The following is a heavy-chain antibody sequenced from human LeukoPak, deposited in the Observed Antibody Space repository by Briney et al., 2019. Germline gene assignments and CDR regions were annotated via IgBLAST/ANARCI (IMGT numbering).Heavy chain of an antibody. CDR3: ARSPHYYDSSGYRFYYYYYMDV. CDR1: GGTFSSYA. D-gene: IGHD3-22*01. Sequence: SVKVSCKASGGTFSSYAINWVRQAPGQGLEWMGGIIPIFGTANYAQKFQGRVTITTDESTSTAYMELSSLRSEDTAVYYCARSPHYYDSSGYRFYYYYYMDVWGKGTTVTVSS. CDR2: IIPIFGTA. J-gene: IGHJ6*03. V-gene: IGHV1-69*05.